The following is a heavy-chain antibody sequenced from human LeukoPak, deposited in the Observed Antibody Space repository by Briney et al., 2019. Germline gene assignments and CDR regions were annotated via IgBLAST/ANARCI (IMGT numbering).Heavy chain of an antibody. CDR2: IYYSGST. Sequence: SETLSLTCTVSGGSISSSSYYWGWIRQPPGKGLEWIGSIYYSGSTYYNPSLKSRVTISVDTSKNQFSLKLSSVTAADTAVYYCAAFRGSPIDIWGQGTLVTVSS. J-gene: IGHJ4*02. CDR1: GGSISSSSYY. CDR3: AAFRGSPIDI. D-gene: IGHD3-10*01. V-gene: IGHV4-39*01.